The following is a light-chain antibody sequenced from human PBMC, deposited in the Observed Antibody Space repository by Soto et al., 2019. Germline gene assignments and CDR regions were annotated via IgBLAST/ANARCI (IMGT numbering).Light chain of an antibody. Sequence: DIQMTQSLSTLSASXXDRVXITCRASESISNWLAWYQQKPGKAPXXLIYKASSLKSGVPLRFSGSGSGTEFTLTINSLQPDDFATYYCQQYDTYWTFGQGTKVDIK. CDR2: KAS. CDR1: ESISNW. V-gene: IGKV1-5*03. J-gene: IGKJ1*01. CDR3: QQYDTYWT.